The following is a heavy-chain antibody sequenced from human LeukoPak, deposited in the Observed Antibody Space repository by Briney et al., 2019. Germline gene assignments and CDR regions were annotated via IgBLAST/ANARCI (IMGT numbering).Heavy chain of an antibody. CDR2: ISSSSSYI. CDR1: GFTFSSYS. J-gene: IGHJ4*01. V-gene: IGHV3-21*01. CDR3: AREPYNGDCRFFDD. Sequence: GGSLRLSCAASGFTFSSYSMNWVRQAPGKGLEWVSSISSSSSYIYYADSVQGRFTISRDNAKNSLYLQMKSLRAEDTAVYYCAREPYNGDCRFFDDWGQGTLTTVSA. D-gene: IGHD1-7*01.